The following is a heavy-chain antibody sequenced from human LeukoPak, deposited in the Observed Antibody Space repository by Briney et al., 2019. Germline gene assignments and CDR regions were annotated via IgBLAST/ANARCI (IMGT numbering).Heavy chain of an antibody. CDR1: GHSISSGYY. CDR3: ARAYNWNGKNWFDP. CDR2: IYHSGST. Sequence: ASETLSLTCSVSGHSISSGYYWGWIRQSPGKGLEWIGSIYHSGSTYYNPSLKSRVTILVDTSKNQFSLKVRSVTAADTAVYYCARAYNWNGKNWFDPWGQGTLVIVSS. J-gene: IGHJ5*02. V-gene: IGHV4-38-2*02. D-gene: IGHD1-20*01.